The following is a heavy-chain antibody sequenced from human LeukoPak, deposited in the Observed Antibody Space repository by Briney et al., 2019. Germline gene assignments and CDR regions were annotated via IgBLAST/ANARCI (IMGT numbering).Heavy chain of an antibody. D-gene: IGHD3-22*01. V-gene: IGHV5-51*01. Sequence: GESLKISCKGSGYSFTSYWIGWVRQMPGKGLEWMGIIYPGDSDTRYSPSFQGQVTISADKSISTAYLQWSSLKASDTAMYYCARRDLRDYYDSSGYYGYWGQGTLVTVSS. CDR1: GYSFTSYW. CDR3: ARRDLRDYYDSSGYYGY. CDR2: IYPGDSDT. J-gene: IGHJ4*02.